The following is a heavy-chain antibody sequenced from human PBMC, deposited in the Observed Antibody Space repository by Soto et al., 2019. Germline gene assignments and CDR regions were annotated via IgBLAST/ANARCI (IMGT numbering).Heavy chain of an antibody. D-gene: IGHD6-19*01. Sequence: QPGGSLRLSCAASGFTLSNYGMHWVRQAPGKGLEWVAVLRDDTDDAYYADSVKGRFTISRDNSKNTLYLQMSSLRAEDTAVYYCARPYSSNSNWFDPWGQGTLVTVS. J-gene: IGHJ5*02. CDR3: ARPYSSNSNWFDP. CDR1: GFTLSNYG. V-gene: IGHV3-33*01. CDR2: LRDDTDDA.